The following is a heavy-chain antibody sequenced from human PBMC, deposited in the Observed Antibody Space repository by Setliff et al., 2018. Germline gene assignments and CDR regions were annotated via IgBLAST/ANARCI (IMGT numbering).Heavy chain of an antibody. Sequence: PSETLSLTCAVYGGPFSGYYWSWIRQPPGKGLEWIGETNHTGSTDYNPSLKSRVTISIDTSKNQFSLNLTSVTAADTAVYYCARGSGAVVVAATPFAYWGQGTQVTVSS. V-gene: IGHV4-34*01. CDR2: TNHTGST. CDR3: ARGSGAVVVAATPFAY. J-gene: IGHJ4*02. CDR1: GGPFSGYY. D-gene: IGHD2-15*01.